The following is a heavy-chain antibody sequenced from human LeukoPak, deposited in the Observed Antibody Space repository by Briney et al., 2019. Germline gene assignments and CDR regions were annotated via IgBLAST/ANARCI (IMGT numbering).Heavy chain of an antibody. CDR3: AKARDYDFWSGYSSYFDY. D-gene: IGHD3-3*01. V-gene: IGHV3-23*01. CDR1: GFTFSSYA. CDR2: ISGSGGST. Sequence: GGSLRLSCAASGFTFSSYAMSWVRQAPGKGLEWVSAISGSGGSTYYADSVKGRFTISRDNSKNTLYLQLNSLRAEDTAVYYCAKARDYDFWSGYSSYFDYWGQGTLVTVSS. J-gene: IGHJ4*02.